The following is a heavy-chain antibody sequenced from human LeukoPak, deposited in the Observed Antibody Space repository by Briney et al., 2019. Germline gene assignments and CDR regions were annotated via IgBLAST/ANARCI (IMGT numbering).Heavy chain of an antibody. CDR2: INHSGST. Sequence: SETLSLTCAVYGGSFSGYYWSWIHQPPGKGLEWIGEINHSGSTNYNPSLKSRVTISVDTSKNQFSLKLSSVTAADTAVYYCARSARYQLLLLPTNWFDPWGQGTLVTVSS. CDR3: ARSARYQLLLLPTNWFDP. D-gene: IGHD2-2*01. V-gene: IGHV4-34*01. CDR1: GGSFSGYY. J-gene: IGHJ5*02.